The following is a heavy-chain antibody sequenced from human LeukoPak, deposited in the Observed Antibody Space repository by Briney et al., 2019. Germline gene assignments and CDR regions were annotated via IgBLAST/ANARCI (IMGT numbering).Heavy chain of an antibody. V-gene: IGHV3-23*01. CDR2: INFSGDHT. CDR1: GFTFISYA. D-gene: IGHD4-17*01. J-gene: IGHJ6*03. CDR3: AKVGAGGDYSPYYYYYYMDV. Sequence: PGGSLRLSCAASGFTFISYAMTWVRQAPGKGLEWVSTINFSGDHTFYADSVKGRFTISRDTSRTTLYLQMNSLRAEDTAVYYCAKVGAGGDYSPYYYYYYMDVWGKGTTVTVSS.